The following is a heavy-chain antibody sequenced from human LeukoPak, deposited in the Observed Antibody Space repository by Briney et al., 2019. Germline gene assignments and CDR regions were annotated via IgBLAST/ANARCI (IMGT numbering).Heavy chain of an antibody. V-gene: IGHV3-30*18. CDR2: ISYDGSNK. CDR3: AKGPSSTSSPFY. CDR1: GFTFSSYV. J-gene: IGHJ4*02. D-gene: IGHD2-2*01. Sequence: GGSLRLSCAASGFTFSSYVMHWVRQAPGKGLEWAAVISYDGSNKYYADSVKGRFTISRDNSKNTLYLQMNSLRAEDTAVYYCAKGPSSTSSPFYWGQGTLVTVSS.